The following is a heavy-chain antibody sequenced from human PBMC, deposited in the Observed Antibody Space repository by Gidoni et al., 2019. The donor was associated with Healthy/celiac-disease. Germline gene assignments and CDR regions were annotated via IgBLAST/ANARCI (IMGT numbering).Heavy chain of an antibody. Sequence: QVQLQQWGAGLLKPSETLSLTCAVYGGSFSGYYWSWIRQPPGKGLEWIGEINHSGRTNDNPSLKSRVTISVDTAKNQFSLKLSSVTAADTAVYYCARGGRNWGQGTLVTVSS. CDR2: INHSGRT. V-gene: IGHV4-34*01. J-gene: IGHJ4*02. CDR3: ARGGRN. CDR1: GGSFSGYY.